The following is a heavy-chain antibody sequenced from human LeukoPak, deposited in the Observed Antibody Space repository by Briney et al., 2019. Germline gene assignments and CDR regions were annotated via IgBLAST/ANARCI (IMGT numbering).Heavy chain of an antibody. CDR2: IGGSGGST. CDR3: ARDPGVVAFHYFDY. D-gene: IGHD3-3*01. CDR1: GFTFSSHA. Sequence: PGGSLRLSCAASGFTFSSHAMGWVRQAPGKGLEWVSAIGGSGGSTYYADSVKGRFTISRDNSKNTLYLQMNSLRAEDTALCYCARDPGVVAFHYFDYWGQGTLVTVSS. V-gene: IGHV3-23*01. J-gene: IGHJ4*02.